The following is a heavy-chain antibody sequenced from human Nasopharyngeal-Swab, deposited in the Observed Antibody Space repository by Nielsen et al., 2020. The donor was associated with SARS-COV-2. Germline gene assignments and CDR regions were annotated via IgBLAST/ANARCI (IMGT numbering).Heavy chain of an antibody. V-gene: IGHV3-30*14. D-gene: IGHD4-11*01. CDR2: ISYDGSNK. CDR1: GFTFSSYA. J-gene: IGHJ3*02. Sequence: GSLRLSCAASGFTFSSYAMHWVRQAPGKGLEWVAVISYDGSNKYYADSVKGRFTISRDNSKNTLYLQMGSLRAEDMAVYYCARTRRATVTTGAFDIWGQGTMVTVSS. CDR3: ARTRRATVTTGAFDI.